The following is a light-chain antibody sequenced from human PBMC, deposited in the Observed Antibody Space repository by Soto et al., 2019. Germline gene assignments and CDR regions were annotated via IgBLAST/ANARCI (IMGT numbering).Light chain of an antibody. CDR3: QQLSRYPLT. V-gene: IGKV1-9*01. CDR1: QGISSY. Sequence: DIQLTQAPSFLSASVGDRVNITCRASQGISSYLAWYQQKPGKAPDLLIYSASTLQSGVPSRFSGSGSETEFSLTIRALQPEDFATYYCQQLSRYPLTFGGGTKVDI. J-gene: IGKJ4*01. CDR2: SAS.